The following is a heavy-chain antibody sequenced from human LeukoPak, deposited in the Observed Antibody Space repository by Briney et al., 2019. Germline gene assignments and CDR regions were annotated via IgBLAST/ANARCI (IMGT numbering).Heavy chain of an antibody. Sequence: ASVKVSCKSSGYTFTNFGVTWVRQAPGQGLEWMGWISTYNANTDYALKVQGRVTMTTDTSTSTAYLELRSLRSDDTAVYYCGIVIVPAAAIDYWGQGTLVTVSS. CDR1: GYTFTNFG. D-gene: IGHD2-2*01. CDR3: GIVIVPAAAIDY. J-gene: IGHJ4*02. CDR2: ISTYNANT. V-gene: IGHV1-18*01.